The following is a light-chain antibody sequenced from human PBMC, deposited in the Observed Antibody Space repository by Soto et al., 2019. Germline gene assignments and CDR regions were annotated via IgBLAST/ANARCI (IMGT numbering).Light chain of an antibody. CDR3: CSYTSSTNYV. J-gene: IGLJ1*01. V-gene: IGLV2-14*01. CDR1: SSDISIYNY. Sequence: QSVLTQPASVSGSPGQSITISCTVTSSDISIYNYVSWYQQHPGKAPKLIIYEVSNRPSGISNRFSGAKSGNTASLTISGLQVEDEADYYCCSYTSSTNYVFGAGTRSPS. CDR2: EVS.